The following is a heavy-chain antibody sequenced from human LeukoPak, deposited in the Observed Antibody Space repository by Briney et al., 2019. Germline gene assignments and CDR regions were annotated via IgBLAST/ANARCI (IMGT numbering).Heavy chain of an antibody. J-gene: IGHJ3*02. D-gene: IGHD3-22*01. Sequence: SETLSLTCTVSGGSISSYYWSWMRQPPGKGLEWIGNVYYSGRTNYNPYLKSRVPILVDTSKNQFSLKLSPVTGADTAVYYCARGRSSGYYSAFDIWGQGTMVTVSS. V-gene: IGHV4-59*08. CDR2: VYYSGRT. CDR3: ARGRSSGYYSAFDI. CDR1: GGSISSYY.